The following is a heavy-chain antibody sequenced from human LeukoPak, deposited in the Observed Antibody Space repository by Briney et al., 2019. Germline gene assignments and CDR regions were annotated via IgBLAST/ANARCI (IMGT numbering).Heavy chain of an antibody. J-gene: IGHJ4*02. V-gene: IGHV3-9*01. CDR2: ISWNSGSI. CDR3: AKGPTVANEPYYFDY. CDR1: GFTFDDYA. D-gene: IGHD5-12*01. Sequence: PGGSLRLSCAASGFTFDDYAMHWVRQAPGKGLEWVSGISWNSGSIGYADSVKGRFTISRDNAKNSLYLQMNSLRAEDTALYYCAKGPTVANEPYYFDYWGQGTLVTVSS.